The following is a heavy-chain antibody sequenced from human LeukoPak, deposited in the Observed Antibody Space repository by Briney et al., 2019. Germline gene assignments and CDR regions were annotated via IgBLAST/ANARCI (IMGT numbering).Heavy chain of an antibody. CDR2: ISSSSSTI. V-gene: IGHV3-48*01. J-gene: IGHJ6*03. CDR3: ASCYDSSGYFSYYYYYYMDV. CDR1: GFTFSSYS. D-gene: IGHD3-22*01. Sequence: PGGSLRLSCAASGFTFSSYSMNWVRQAPGKGLEWVSYISSSSSTIYYADSVKGRFTISRDNAKNSLYLQMNSLRAEDTAVYYCASCYDSSGYFSYYYYYYMDVWGKGTTVTVSS.